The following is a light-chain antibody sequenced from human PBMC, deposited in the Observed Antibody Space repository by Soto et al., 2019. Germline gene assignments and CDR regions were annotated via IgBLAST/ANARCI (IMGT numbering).Light chain of an antibody. V-gene: IGKV1-39*01. CDR3: QQSYNTPWA. J-gene: IGKJ1*01. Sequence: DLQMTQSPSSLSASVGDRVTITCRASQSVSNYLNWYQQKPGKAPKLLISAKSTLESGVPSRFSGSGSGTEFSLTISSLQPEDFATYYCQQSYNTPWAFGQGTKVDMK. CDR2: AKS. CDR1: QSVSNY.